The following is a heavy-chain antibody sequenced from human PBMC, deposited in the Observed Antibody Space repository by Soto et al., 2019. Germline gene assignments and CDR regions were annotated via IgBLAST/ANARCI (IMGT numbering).Heavy chain of an antibody. CDR1: GYSFTSYW. V-gene: IGHV5-51*01. J-gene: IGHJ6*03. D-gene: IGHD3-3*01. CDR2: IYPGDSDT. CDR3: ARGRGGSGYQTPLYYYYMDV. Sequence: PGESLKISCKGSGYSFTSYWIGWVRQMTGKGMEWMGIIYPGDSDTRYSPSFQGQVTISADKSISTAYLQWSSLKASDTAMYYCARGRGGSGYQTPLYYYYMDVWGKGTTVTVSS.